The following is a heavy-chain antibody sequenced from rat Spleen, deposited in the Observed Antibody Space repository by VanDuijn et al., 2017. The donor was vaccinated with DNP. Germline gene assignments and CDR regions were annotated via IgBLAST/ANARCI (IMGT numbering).Heavy chain of an antibody. J-gene: IGHJ2*01. CDR2: ISYSGTT. CDR3: VRYIYNNFGFDY. CDR1: GYSITSNY. D-gene: IGHD1-10*01. Sequence: VQLQESGPGLVKPSQSLSLTCSVTGYSITSNYWGWIRKFPGNKMELIGHISYSGTTSYNPSLNSRNSNTRDTSKNQFFLQLNSVTPEDTATYYCVRYIYNNFGFDYWGQGVMVTVSS. V-gene: IGHV3-1*01.